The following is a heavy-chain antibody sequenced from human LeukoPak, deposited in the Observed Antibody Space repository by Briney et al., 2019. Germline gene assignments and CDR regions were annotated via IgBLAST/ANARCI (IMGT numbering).Heavy chain of an antibody. V-gene: IGHV3-30*04. CDR3: ARDQYYYDSSGYPPGY. J-gene: IGHJ4*02. CDR2: ISYDGSNK. D-gene: IGHD3-22*01. CDR1: GFTFSSYA. Sequence: GGSLRLSCAASGFTFSSYAMHWVRQAPGKGLEWVAVISYDGSNKYYADSVKGRFTISRDNAKNSLYLQMNSLRAEDTAGYYCARDQYYYDSSGYPPGYWGQGTLVTVSS.